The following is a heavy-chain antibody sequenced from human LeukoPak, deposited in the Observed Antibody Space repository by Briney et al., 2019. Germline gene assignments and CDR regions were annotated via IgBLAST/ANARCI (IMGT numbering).Heavy chain of an antibody. D-gene: IGHD5-18*01. Sequence: GGSLRLSCAASGFTFSSYAMSGVRQAPGKGLEWVLAISGSGGSTYYADSVKGRFTISRDNSKNTLYQQMNSLRAEDTAVYYCAKMDTAMVEYFDYWGQGTLVTVSS. CDR3: AKMDTAMVEYFDY. V-gene: IGHV3-23*01. CDR2: ISGSGGST. CDR1: GFTFSSYA. J-gene: IGHJ4*02.